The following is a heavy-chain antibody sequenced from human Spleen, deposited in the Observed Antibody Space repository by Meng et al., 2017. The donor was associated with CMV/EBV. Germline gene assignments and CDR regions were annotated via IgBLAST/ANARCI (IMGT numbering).Heavy chain of an antibody. CDR1: GFTFSSYS. CDR2: ISSSSSYI. CDR3: ARDTWVYGAINWFDP. Sequence: GESLKISCAASGFTFSSYSMNWVRQAPGKGLEWVSSISSSSSYIYYADSVKGRFTISRDNAKNSLYLQMNSLRAEDTAVYYCARDTWVYGAINWFDPWGQGTLVTVSS. D-gene: IGHD3-3*01. V-gene: IGHV3-21*01. J-gene: IGHJ5*02.